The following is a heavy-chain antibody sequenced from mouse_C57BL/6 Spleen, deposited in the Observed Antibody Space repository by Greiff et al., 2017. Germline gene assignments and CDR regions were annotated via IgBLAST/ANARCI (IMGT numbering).Heavy chain of an antibody. CDR1: GYAFSSSW. CDR3: ARVTAHATFAY. V-gene: IGHV1-82*01. J-gene: IGHJ3*01. D-gene: IGHD3-2*02. Sequence: QVQLQQPGPELVKPGASVKISCKASGYAFSSSWMNWVKQRPGKGLEWIGRIYPGGGDTNYNGKFKGKATLTADKSSSTTYMQLSSLTSEDAAVYFCARVTAHATFAYWGQGTLVTVSA. CDR2: IYPGGGDT.